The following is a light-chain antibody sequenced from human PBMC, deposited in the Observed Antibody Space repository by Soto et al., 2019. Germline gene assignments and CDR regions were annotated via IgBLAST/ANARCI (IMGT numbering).Light chain of an antibody. V-gene: IGKV3-15*01. CDR3: QQYNKWPYT. J-gene: IGKJ2*01. CDR1: QSVGRN. Sequence: IVMTQSPVALSVSPGESAALSCRASQSVGRNFAWYQQRPGQAPRVLIYGTSTRATGVPARFSGSGSGTDFTLTISSLQYEDFAVYYCQQYNKWPYTFGQGTRLEIK. CDR2: GTS.